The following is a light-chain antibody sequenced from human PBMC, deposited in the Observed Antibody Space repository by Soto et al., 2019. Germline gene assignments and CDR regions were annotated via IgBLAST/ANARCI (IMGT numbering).Light chain of an antibody. CDR3: QQYHASPGLT. CDR1: QRISSSH. CDR2: GAF. Sequence: IVLTQSPGTLSLSPGERATLSCRASQRISSSHLAWYQQKPGHAPRLLIYGAFNRATGIPDRFSGSGSGTDFILTISRLEPEDFAVYCGQQYHASPGLTFGGGTKVDI. V-gene: IGKV3-20*01. J-gene: IGKJ4*01.